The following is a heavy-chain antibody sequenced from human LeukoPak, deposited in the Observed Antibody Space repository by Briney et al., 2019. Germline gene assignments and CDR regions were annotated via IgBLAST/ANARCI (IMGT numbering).Heavy chain of an antibody. CDR3: ARDLSSSYERLYYYYMDV. Sequence: GGSLRLSCAASGFTFSSYSMNWVRQAPGKGLEWVSSISSSSSYIYYADSVKGRFTISRDNAKNSLYLQMNSLRAEDTAVYYCARDLSSSYERLYYYYMDVWGKGTTVTVSS. D-gene: IGHD6-13*01. CDR2: ISSSSSYI. V-gene: IGHV3-21*01. J-gene: IGHJ6*03. CDR1: GFTFSSYS.